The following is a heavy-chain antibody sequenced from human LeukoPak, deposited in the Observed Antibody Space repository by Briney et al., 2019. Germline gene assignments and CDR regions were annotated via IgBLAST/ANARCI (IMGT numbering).Heavy chain of an antibody. Sequence: GGSLRLSCAASGFTFSTFAMSWVRQAPGKGLEWVSAIFGNGRTTYYADSVKGRFTISRDNSKNTLYLQMNSLRAEDTAVYYCARGRYVWNDVGYFDYWGQGTLVSVSS. J-gene: IGHJ4*02. CDR1: GFTFSTFA. D-gene: IGHD1-1*01. CDR2: IFGNGRTT. CDR3: ARGRYVWNDVGYFDY. V-gene: IGHV3-23*01.